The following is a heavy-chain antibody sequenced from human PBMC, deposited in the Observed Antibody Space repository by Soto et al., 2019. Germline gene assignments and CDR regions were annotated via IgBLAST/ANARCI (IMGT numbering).Heavy chain of an antibody. Sequence: GASVKVSCKASGGTFSSYTISWVRQAPGQGLEWMGRIIPILGIANYAQKFQGRVTITADKSTSTAYMELSSLRSEDTAVYYCASHSYWSSTSCPFDYWGQGTLVTVSS. CDR3: ASHSYWSSTSCPFDY. D-gene: IGHD2-2*01. V-gene: IGHV1-69*02. J-gene: IGHJ4*02. CDR2: IIPILGIA. CDR1: GGTFSSYT.